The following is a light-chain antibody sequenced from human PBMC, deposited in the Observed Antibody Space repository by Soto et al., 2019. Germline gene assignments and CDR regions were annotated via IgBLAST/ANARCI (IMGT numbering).Light chain of an antibody. CDR1: QRISTW. V-gene: IGKV1-5*03. CDR2: KAS. CDR3: QQYNTYPLT. J-gene: IGKJ4*01. Sequence: DIQMTQSPSTLSASVGDRVTITCRASQRISTWLAWYQQKPGKATKLLIYKASRLEGGVPSRFSGSGSGTEFNITISSLQPDDFATYYCQQYNTYPLTFGGGTTVDIK.